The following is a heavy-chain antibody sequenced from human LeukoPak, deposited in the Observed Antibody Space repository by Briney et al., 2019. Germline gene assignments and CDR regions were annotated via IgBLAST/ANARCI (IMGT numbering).Heavy chain of an antibody. CDR2: IKQDGSEK. J-gene: IGHJ3*02. CDR3: ARELYFRGAFDI. V-gene: IGHV3-7*01. Sequence: SGFTFXXXXXXXXRXXXXXXXXXVANIKQDGSEKYYVDSVKGRFTISRDNAKNSLYLQMNSLRAEDTAVYYCARELYFRGAFDIWGQGTMVTVSS. CDR1: GFTFXXXX. D-gene: IGHD2-2*02.